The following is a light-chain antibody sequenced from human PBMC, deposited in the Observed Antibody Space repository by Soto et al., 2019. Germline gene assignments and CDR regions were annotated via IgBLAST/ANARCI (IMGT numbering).Light chain of an antibody. Sequence: DIQMTQSPSSVSASVGERVTITCRARQAISSWLAWYQQKPGKAPKLLIYAASSLQSGVPSRFSGSGSGTDFTLTISILQPEDFATYYCQQANSFPITFGQGTRLEIK. V-gene: IGKV1D-12*01. CDR2: AAS. J-gene: IGKJ5*01. CDR1: QAISSW. CDR3: QQANSFPIT.